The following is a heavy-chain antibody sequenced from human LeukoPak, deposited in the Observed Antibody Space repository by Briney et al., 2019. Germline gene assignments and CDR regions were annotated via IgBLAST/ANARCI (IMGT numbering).Heavy chain of an antibody. CDR1: GGSISSYY. J-gene: IGHJ4*02. V-gene: IGHV4-59*01. D-gene: IGHD1-26*01. CDR2: MYYSGST. CDR3: ASLYSGSYDTGSFDYFNY. Sequence: SETLSLTCTVSGGSISSYYWSWLRQPPGKGLEWIGYMYYSGSTNYNPSLKSRVTISVDTSKNQLSLKLSSVTAADTAVYYCASLYSGSYDTGSFDYFNYWGQGTLVTVSS.